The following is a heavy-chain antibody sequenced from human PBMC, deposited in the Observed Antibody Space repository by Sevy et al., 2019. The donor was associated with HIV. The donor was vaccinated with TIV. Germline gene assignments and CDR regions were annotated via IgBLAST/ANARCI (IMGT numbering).Heavy chain of an antibody. V-gene: IGHV3-30-3*01. CDR1: GFTFSSYA. J-gene: IGHJ5*02. CDR2: ISYDGSNK. CDR3: AGDEP. Sequence: GESLKISCAASGFTFSSYAMHWVRQAPGKGLEWVAVISYDGSNKYYADSVKGRFTISRDNSKNTLYLQMNSLRAEDTAVYYCAGDEPWGQGTLVTVSS.